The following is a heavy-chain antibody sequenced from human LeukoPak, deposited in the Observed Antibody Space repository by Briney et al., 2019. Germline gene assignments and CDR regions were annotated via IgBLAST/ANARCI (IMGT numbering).Heavy chain of an antibody. CDR3: ARGRGTSGSNRDFYYYYYMDV. CDR1: GYIFTDYA. CDR2: MNAGNGNT. J-gene: IGHJ6*03. V-gene: IGHV1-3*01. Sequence: ASVKVSCKASGYIFTDYAIHWLRQAPGQRPEWMGWMNAGNGNTKYSLKFQGRITLTRDTSATTAYMELSSLRHDDMAIYYCARGRGTSGSNRDFYYYYYMDVWGKGTTVTVSS. D-gene: IGHD2-15*01.